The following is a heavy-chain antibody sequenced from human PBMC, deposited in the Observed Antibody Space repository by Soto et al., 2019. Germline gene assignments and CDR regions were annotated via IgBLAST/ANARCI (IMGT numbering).Heavy chain of an antibody. J-gene: IGHJ3*02. CDR2: ISSSGYI. D-gene: IGHD1-20*01. CDR3: AAYNTSRHAAFDI. Sequence: GSLRLSCAASGFNFNSYTINWVRQAPGKRLEWLSSISSSGYIFSTDSVRGRFTISRDNAKNSVYLQINSLRAEDTAVYYCAAYNTSRHAAFDIWGQGTTVTVSS. V-gene: IGHV3-21*01. CDR1: GFNFNSYT.